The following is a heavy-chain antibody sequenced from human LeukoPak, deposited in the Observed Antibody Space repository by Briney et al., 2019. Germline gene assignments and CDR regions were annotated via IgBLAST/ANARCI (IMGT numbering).Heavy chain of an antibody. V-gene: IGHV4-59*01. CDR1: GGSISSYY. D-gene: IGHD6-13*01. J-gene: IGHJ4*02. CDR2: IYYSGST. CDR3: AREISSSWNYSDY. Sequence: SETLSLTCTVSGGSISSYYWSWIRQPPGKGLEWIGYIYYSGSTNYNPSLKSRVTISVDTSKNQFSLKLSSVTAADTAVYYCAREISSSWNYSDYWGQGTLVTVSS.